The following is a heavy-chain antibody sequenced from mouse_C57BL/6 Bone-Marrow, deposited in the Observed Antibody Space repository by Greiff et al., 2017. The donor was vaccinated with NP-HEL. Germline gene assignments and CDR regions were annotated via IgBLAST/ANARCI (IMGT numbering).Heavy chain of an antibody. D-gene: IGHD1-1*01. CDR1: GYTFTSYW. CDR2: IYPGSGST. CDR3: ARLGTTVVDYFDY. J-gene: IGHJ2*01. V-gene: IGHV1-55*01. Sequence: QVHVKQPGAELVKPGASVKMSCKASGYTFTSYWITWVKQRPGQGLEWIGDIYPGSGSTNYNEKFKSKATLTVDTSSSTAYMQLSSLTSEDSAVYYCARLGTTVVDYFDYWGQGTTLTVSS.